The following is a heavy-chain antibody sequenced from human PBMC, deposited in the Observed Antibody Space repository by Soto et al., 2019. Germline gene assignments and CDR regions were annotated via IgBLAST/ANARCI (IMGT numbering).Heavy chain of an antibody. CDR1: GYTFTSYA. J-gene: IGHJ6*02. V-gene: IGHV1-3*01. CDR3: ARVTTYYDILTGLYYYGMDV. D-gene: IGHD3-9*01. CDR2: INAGNGNT. Sequence: ASVKVSCKASGYTFTSYAMHWVRQAPGQRLEWMGWINAGNGNTKYSQKFQGRVTITRDTSASTAYMELSSLRSEDTAVYYCARVTTYYDILTGLYYYGMDVWGQGTTVTVSS.